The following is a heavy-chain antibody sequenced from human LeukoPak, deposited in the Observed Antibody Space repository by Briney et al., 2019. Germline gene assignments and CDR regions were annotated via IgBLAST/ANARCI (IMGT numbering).Heavy chain of an antibody. Sequence: PGGSLRLSCAASGFTFSSYAMSWVRQAPGKGLEWVSAISGSGGSTYYADSVKGRFTISRDNSKNTLYLQMNSLRAEDTAVYYCAKDRYSSGWSLNALGIWGQGTMVTVSS. CDR1: GFTFSSYA. V-gene: IGHV3-23*01. CDR3: AKDRYSSGWSLNALGI. D-gene: IGHD6-19*01. J-gene: IGHJ3*02. CDR2: ISGSGGST.